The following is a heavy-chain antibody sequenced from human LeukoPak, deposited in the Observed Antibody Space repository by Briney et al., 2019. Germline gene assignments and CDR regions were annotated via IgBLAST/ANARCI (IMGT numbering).Heavy chain of an antibody. CDR2: ISGSGSST. CDR3: AKRDGYNSNPLKD. J-gene: IGHJ4*02. D-gene: IGHD5-24*01. CDR1: GFTFSSYA. Sequence: GGSLRLSCAASGFTFSSYAMSWVRQAPGKGLEWVSAISGSGSSTYYADSVKGRFTISRDNSKNTLYLQMNSLRAGDTALYYCAKRDGYNSNPLKDWGQGTLVTVSS. V-gene: IGHV3-23*01.